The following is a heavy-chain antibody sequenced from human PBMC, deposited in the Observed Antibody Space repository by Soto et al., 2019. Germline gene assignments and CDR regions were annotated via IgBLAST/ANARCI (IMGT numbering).Heavy chain of an antibody. CDR2: IWHDGNNK. Sequence: GSLRLSCAASGFTFVNYGIHFFRHAPWKGLEWVAIIWHDGNNKYYADSVRGRFIISRDNSKNRLYLQMNSLRAEDTAVYYCASDLVGASDSYGLDVWGQGTPVTVSS. J-gene: IGHJ6*02. CDR3: ASDLVGASDSYGLDV. CDR1: GFTFVNYG. D-gene: IGHD1-26*01. V-gene: IGHV3-33*01.